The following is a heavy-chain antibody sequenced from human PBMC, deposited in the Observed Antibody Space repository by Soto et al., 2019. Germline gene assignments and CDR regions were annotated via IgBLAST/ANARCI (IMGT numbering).Heavy chain of an antibody. D-gene: IGHD3-9*01. Sequence: SETLSLTCTVSGGSISSYYWSWIRQPPGKGLEWIGYIYYSGSTNYNPSLKSRVTISVDTSKNQFSLKLSSVTAADTAVYYCARGNDIPRWFDPWGQGTLVTVSS. CDR3: ARGNDIPRWFDP. J-gene: IGHJ5*02. CDR2: IYYSGST. CDR1: GGSISSYY. V-gene: IGHV4-59*01.